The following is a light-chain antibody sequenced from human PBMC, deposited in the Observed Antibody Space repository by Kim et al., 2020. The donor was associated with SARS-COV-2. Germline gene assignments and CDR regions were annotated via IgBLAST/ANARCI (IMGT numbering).Light chain of an antibody. CDR3: YSRDSSGDHLV. CDR2: GKN. Sequence: SSELTQDPAVSVALGQTLRITCQGDSLRKYYASWYQQKPGQAPVLVIYGKNNRPSGIPDRFSGSSSGDTVSLTITGAQAEDEGDYDCYSRDSSGDHLVFG. V-gene: IGLV3-19*01. J-gene: IGLJ2*01. CDR1: SLRKYY.